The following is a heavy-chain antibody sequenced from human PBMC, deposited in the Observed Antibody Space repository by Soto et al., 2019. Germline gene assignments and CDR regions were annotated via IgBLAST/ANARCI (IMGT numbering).Heavy chain of an antibody. CDR1: GGSISTYY. J-gene: IGHJ4*02. V-gene: IGHV4-59*08. Sequence: QVQLQESGPGLAKPSETLSLTCTVSGGSISTYYWSWIRQPPGTGLEWIGYIYYSGSTNYNPSLKSRVTISVDTSKTPFSLELSSVTAADTAVYYCARGGWRHIDYWGQGTLVTVSS. CDR3: ARGGWRHIDY. CDR2: IYYSGST. D-gene: IGHD3-3*01.